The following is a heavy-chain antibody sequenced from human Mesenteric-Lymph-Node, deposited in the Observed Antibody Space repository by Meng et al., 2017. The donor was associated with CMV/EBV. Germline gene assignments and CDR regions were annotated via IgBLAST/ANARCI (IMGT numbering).Heavy chain of an antibody. D-gene: IGHD6-19*01. J-gene: IGHJ4*02. CDR2: MNPNSGNT. CDR3: ARGPSYSSGFPDC. V-gene: IGHV1-8*02. CDR1: GYTFTSFD. Sequence: QEQLVQSGAEVKKPGASVKVYCKASGYTFTSFDINWVRQATGQGPEWMGWMNPNSGNTGYAQKFQGRVTLTRDTSISTAYMELSSLRSEDTAAYYCARGPSYSSGFPDCWGQGTLVTVSS.